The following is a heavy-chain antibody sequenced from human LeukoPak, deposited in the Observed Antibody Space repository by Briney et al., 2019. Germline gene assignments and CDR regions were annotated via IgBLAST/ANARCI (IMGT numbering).Heavy chain of an antibody. J-gene: IGHJ1*01. CDR2: INPNSGDT. D-gene: IGHD1-14*01. CDR3: ARTRGTFLEYFQH. Sequence: ASVKVSCKASGYTFSDYYIHWVRQAPELGLEWMGGINPNSGDTNYAQKFQGRVTMTRDTSISTAYMELNRLKSDDTAVYYCARTRGTFLEYFQHWGQGTLVTVSS. CDR1: GYTFSDYY. V-gene: IGHV1-2*02.